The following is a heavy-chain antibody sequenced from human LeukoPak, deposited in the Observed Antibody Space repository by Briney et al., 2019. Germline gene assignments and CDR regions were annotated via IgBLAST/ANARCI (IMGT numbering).Heavy chain of an antibody. V-gene: IGHV4-39*01. J-gene: IGHJ4*02. CDR3: ARQAISGYDPPPFDS. CDR1: GGSISSSTYY. Sequence: PSETLSLTCTVSGGSISSSTYYWGWIRQPPGTGLEWIGNLYYSGSTYYNPSLKSRVTISVDTSKNQFSLTLSSVTAAATAVYYCARQAISGYDPPPFDSWGQGTLVTVSS. CDR2: LYYSGST. D-gene: IGHD5-12*01.